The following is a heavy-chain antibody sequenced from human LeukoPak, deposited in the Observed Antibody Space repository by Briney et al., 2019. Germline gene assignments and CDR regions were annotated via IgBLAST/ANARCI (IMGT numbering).Heavy chain of an antibody. CDR3: AGGGTPMVYYFDN. CDR2: IYTSGGT. Sequence: PSETLSLTCTVSGGSMSSYYWSWIRQPAGKGLEWIGRIYTSGGTSYNPSLKSRVTMSVDTSKNQFSLQLSSVTAADTAVYYCAGGGTPMVYYFDNWGQGTLVTVSS. J-gene: IGHJ4*02. CDR1: GGSMSSYY. D-gene: IGHD5-18*01. V-gene: IGHV4-4*07.